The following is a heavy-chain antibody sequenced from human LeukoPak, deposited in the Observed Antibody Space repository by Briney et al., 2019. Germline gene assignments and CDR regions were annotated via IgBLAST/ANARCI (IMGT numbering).Heavy chain of an antibody. CDR3: ARHGGRYLDWLLGRFYYYMDV. CDR2: IYTSGST. V-gene: IGHV4-4*07. J-gene: IGHJ6*03. D-gene: IGHD3-9*01. Sequence: PSETLSLTCTVSGGSISSYYWSWIRQPAGKGLEWIGRIYTSGSTNYNPSLKSRVTMSVDTSKNQFSLKLSSVTAADTAVYYCARHGGRYLDWLLGRFYYYMDVWGKGTTVTISS. CDR1: GGSISSYY.